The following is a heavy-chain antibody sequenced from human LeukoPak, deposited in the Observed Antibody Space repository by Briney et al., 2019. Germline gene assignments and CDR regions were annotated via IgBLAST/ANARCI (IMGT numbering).Heavy chain of an antibody. CDR1: GYTFTGYY. D-gene: IGHD2-2*01. CDR3: ARDKNLVVPAAMFNY. CDR2: INPNSGGT. J-gene: IGHJ4*02. V-gene: IGHV1-2*02. Sequence: ASVKVSCKASGYTFTGYYMHWVRQAPGQGLGWMGWINPNSGGTNYAQKFQGRVTMTRDTSISTAYMELSRLRSDDTAVYYCARDKNLVVPAAMFNYWGQGTLVTVSS.